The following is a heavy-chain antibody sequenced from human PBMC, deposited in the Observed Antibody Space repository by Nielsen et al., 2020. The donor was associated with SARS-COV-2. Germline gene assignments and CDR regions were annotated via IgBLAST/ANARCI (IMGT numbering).Heavy chain of an antibody. CDR1: GGSITTNNW. CDR3: ARGYSNDWYVGAY. Sequence: SETLSLTCTVSGGSITTNNWWTWVRQSPGKGLEWIGGIYHTGSTNYNPSFKSRATISIDKSKNQFSLKLSSVIAADSAMYYCARGYSNDWYVGAYWGQGSLVTVSS. CDR2: IYHTGST. V-gene: IGHV4-4*02. D-gene: IGHD6-19*01. J-gene: IGHJ4*02.